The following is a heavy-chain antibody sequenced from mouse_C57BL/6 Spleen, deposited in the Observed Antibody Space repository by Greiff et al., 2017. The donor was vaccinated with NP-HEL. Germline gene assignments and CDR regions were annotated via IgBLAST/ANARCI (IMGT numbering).Heavy chain of an antibody. CDR3: ARRELLIWGSFDY. J-gene: IGHJ2*01. Sequence: EVQLQQSGPELVKPGASVKIPCKASGYTFTDYNMDWVKQSHGKSLEWIGDINPNNGGTIYNQKFKGKATLTVDKSSSTAYMELRSLTSEDTAVYYCARRELLIWGSFDYWGQGTTLTVSS. V-gene: IGHV1-18*01. D-gene: IGHD2-1*01. CDR1: GYTFTDYN. CDR2: INPNNGGT.